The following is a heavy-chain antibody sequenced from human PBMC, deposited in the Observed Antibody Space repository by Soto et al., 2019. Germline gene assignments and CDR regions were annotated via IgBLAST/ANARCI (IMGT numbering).Heavy chain of an antibody. V-gene: IGHV3-7*01. CDR1: GFTFSSYW. CDR3: ARGRITGATFAFDI. CDR2: IKQDGSEK. J-gene: IGHJ3*02. D-gene: IGHD1-7*01. Sequence: GGSLRLSCAASGFTFSSYWMSWVRQAPGKGLEWVANIKQDGSEKYYVDSVKGRFTISRDNAKNSLYLQMNRLRAEDTAVYYCARGRITGATFAFDIWGQGTMVTVSS.